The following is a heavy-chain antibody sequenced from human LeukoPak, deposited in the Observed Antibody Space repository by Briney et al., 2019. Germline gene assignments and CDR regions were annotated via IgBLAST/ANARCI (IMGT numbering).Heavy chain of an antibody. CDR3: ARVGFGESYSYYYYMDV. V-gene: IGHV3-11*04. Sequence: TGGSLRLPCAASGFTFSDYYMSWIRQAPGKGLEWVSYISSSGSSIYYADSVKGRFTISRDNAKNSLYLQMNSLRAEDTAVYYCARVGFGESYSYYYYMDVWGKGTTVTVSS. CDR2: ISSSGSSI. D-gene: IGHD3-10*01. CDR1: GFTFSDYY. J-gene: IGHJ6*03.